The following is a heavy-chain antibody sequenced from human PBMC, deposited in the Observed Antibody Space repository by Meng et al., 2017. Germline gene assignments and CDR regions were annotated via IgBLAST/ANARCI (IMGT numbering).Heavy chain of an antibody. V-gene: IGHV3-30*19. CDR2: IPYDGSNK. CDR3: ARSLRLYGDFEFDY. Sequence: GESLKISCAASGFTFSSYGMHWVRQAPGKGMEWVAVIPYDGSNKYYADSVKGRFTISRDNSKNTLYLQMNSLRAEDTAVYYCARSLRLYGDFEFDYWGQGTLVTVSS. J-gene: IGHJ4*02. CDR1: GFTFSSYG. D-gene: IGHD4-17*01.